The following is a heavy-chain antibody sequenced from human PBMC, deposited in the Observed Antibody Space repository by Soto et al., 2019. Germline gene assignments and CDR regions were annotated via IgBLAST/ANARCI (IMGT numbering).Heavy chain of an antibody. D-gene: IGHD4-17*01. V-gene: IGHV1-18*04. CDR2: ISAYNGNT. J-gene: IGHJ5*02. CDR1: GYTFTSYG. Sequence: ASVKVSCKASGYTFTSYGISWVRQAPGQGLEWMGWISAYNGNTNYAQKLQGRVTMTTDTSTSTAYMELRSLRSDDTAVYYCACVFNGDSENWFDPWGQGTLVTVSS. CDR3: ACVFNGDSENWFDP.